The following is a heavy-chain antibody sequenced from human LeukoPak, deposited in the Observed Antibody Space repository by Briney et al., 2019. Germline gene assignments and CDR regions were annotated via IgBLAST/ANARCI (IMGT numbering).Heavy chain of an antibody. CDR1: GLTVSSNS. D-gene: IGHD3-22*01. CDR3: AREFARIGGTDSSGYIPPYAFDI. CDR2: IYRGGDT. J-gene: IGHJ3*02. V-gene: IGHV3-53*01. Sequence: GGSLRLSCAASGLTVSSNSMSWVRQAPGKGLEWVSVIYRGGDTYYADSVKGRFTISRDNSKNTLYLQMNSLRAEDTAVYYCAREFARIGGTDSSGYIPPYAFDIWGQGTMVTVPS.